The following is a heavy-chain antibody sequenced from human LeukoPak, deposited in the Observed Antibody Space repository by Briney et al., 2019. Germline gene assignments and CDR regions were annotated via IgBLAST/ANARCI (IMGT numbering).Heavy chain of an antibody. D-gene: IGHD6-19*01. CDR3: AKGRSAGYWYFDL. V-gene: IGHV3-23*01. CDR1: GFTFNNYI. Sequence: GGSLRLSCAASGFTFNNYIMNWVRQAPGKGLEWVSTIVGSGDTTYYADPVKGRFTVSRDNSKNTLYLQMNGLRVEHTAVYYCAKGRSAGYWYFDLWGRGTLVTVSS. J-gene: IGHJ2*01. CDR2: IVGSGDTT.